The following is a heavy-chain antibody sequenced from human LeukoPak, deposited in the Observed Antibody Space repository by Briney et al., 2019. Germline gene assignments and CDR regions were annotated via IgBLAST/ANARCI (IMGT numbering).Heavy chain of an antibody. CDR1: GFTFSSSA. CDR3: ARDKGSGSYYPFDY. J-gene: IGHJ4*02. Sequence: GGSPRLSCAASGFTFSSSAMSWVRQAPGKGLEWVSAISGSGDNTYYADSVKGRFTISRDDSKSTLYLQMNSLRAEDTAVYYCARDKGSGSYYPFDYWGQGTLVTVSS. CDR2: ISGSGDNT. D-gene: IGHD3-10*01. V-gene: IGHV3-23*01.